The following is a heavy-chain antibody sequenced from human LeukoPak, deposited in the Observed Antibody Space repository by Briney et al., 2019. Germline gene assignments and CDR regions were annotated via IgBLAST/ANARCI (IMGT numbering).Heavy chain of an antibody. V-gene: IGHV3-33*01. CDR3: ARDRTIYFDQ. D-gene: IGHD3-3*01. J-gene: IGHJ4*02. CDR2: IWYDGSNK. Sequence: GGSLRLSCAASGFNFRSYGMHWVRQAPGKGLEWVAVIWYDGSNKHYADSVKGRFIISRDNSKNTLSLQMNSLRAEDTAVYYCARDRTIYFDQWGQGILVTVSS. CDR1: GFNFRSYG.